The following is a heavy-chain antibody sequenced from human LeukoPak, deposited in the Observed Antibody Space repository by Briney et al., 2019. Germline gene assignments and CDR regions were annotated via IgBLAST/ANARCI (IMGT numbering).Heavy chain of an antibody. Sequence: GGSLRLSCAASGFTFSSYAMSWARRAPGKGLEWLSSISGSGGSTYYADSVKGRFTISRDNSKNTLYLQMNSLRAEDTAVYYCAKESSSSWYPYYFDYWGQGTLVTVSS. D-gene: IGHD6-13*01. V-gene: IGHV3-23*01. J-gene: IGHJ4*02. CDR1: GFTFSSYA. CDR2: ISGSGGST. CDR3: AKESSSSWYPYYFDY.